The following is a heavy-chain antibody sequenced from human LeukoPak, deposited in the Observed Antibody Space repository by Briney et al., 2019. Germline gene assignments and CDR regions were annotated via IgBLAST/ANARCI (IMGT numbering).Heavy chain of an antibody. CDR1: GCTFSGYW. V-gene: IGHV3-74*01. CDR3: AVSNWMDP. CDR2: ISFDGRDA. Sequence: GGSLRLSCAASGCTFSGYWRHWVRQAPGKGLEWVACISFDGRDATYAPSVKGRFTISRPNAKNPLHLQMHRLTVEDTAVYYCAVSNWMDPGGQGTLATVS. J-gene: IGHJ5*02.